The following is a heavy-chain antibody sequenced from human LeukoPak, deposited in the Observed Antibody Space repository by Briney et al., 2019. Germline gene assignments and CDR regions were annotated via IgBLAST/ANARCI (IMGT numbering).Heavy chain of an antibody. D-gene: IGHD2-15*01. Sequence: GASVKVSCKASGGTFSSYAISWVRQAPGQGLEWMGGIIPIFGTANYAQKFQGRVTITADESTSTAYMELSSLRSEDTAVYYCAITYCSGGSCYEDYWGQGTLVTVSS. CDR1: GGTFSSYA. V-gene: IGHV1-69*13. J-gene: IGHJ4*02. CDR2: IIPIFGTA. CDR3: AITYCSGGSCYEDY.